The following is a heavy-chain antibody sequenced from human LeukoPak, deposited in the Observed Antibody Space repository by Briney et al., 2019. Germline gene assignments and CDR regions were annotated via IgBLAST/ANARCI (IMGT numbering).Heavy chain of an antibody. CDR2: IYHSGST. CDR3: ARDNLSGLLWFGEFKL. D-gene: IGHD3-10*01. Sequence: PSETLSLTCTVSGGSISSGYYWGWIRQPPGKGLEWIGSIYHSGSTYYNPSLKSRVTISVDTSKNQFSLKLSSVTAADTAVYYCARDNLSGLLWFGEFKLGGQGTLVTVSS. J-gene: IGHJ4*02. CDR1: GGSISSGYY. V-gene: IGHV4-38-2*02.